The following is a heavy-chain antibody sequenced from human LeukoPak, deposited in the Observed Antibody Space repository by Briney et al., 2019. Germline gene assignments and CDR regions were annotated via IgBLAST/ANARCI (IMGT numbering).Heavy chain of an antibody. D-gene: IGHD6-13*01. V-gene: IGHV1-18*01. Sequence: ASVKVSCKASGYTFTSYGISWVRQAPGRGLEWMGWISAYNGNTNYAQKLQGRVTMTTDTSTSTAYMELRSLRSDDTAVYYCARAASAASAFDIWGQGTMVTISS. J-gene: IGHJ3*02. CDR1: GYTFTSYG. CDR2: ISAYNGNT. CDR3: ARAASAASAFDI.